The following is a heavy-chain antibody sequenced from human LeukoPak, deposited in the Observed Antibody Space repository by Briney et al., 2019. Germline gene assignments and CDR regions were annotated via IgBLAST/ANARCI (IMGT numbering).Heavy chain of an antibody. CDR3: AKVQTPYCSSTGCYNFDY. CDR1: GFTFSSYA. D-gene: IGHD2-2*02. CDR2: ISGSGNST. V-gene: IGHV3-23*01. J-gene: IGHJ4*02. Sequence: GGSLRLSCAASGFTFSSYAMTWVGQAPGKGLEWVSAISGSGNSTYYADSVKGRFTISRDNSKNTLYLQINSLRAEDTAVYYCAKVQTPYCSSTGCYNFDYWGQGTLVTVSS.